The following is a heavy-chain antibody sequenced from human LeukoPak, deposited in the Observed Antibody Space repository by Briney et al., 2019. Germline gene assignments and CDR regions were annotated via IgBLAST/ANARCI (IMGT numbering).Heavy chain of an antibody. J-gene: IGHJ4*02. CDR2: IYHSGGT. Sequence: PSETLSLTCTVSGYSITNANYWGWIRQPPGKGLEWIGSIYHSGGTYYNPSLKSRVTISVDTSKNQFSLKLSSVTAADTAVYYCARVGPYGDYFDYWGQGTLVTVSS. CDR3: ARVGPYGDYFDY. V-gene: IGHV4-38-2*02. D-gene: IGHD4-17*01. CDR1: GYSITNANY.